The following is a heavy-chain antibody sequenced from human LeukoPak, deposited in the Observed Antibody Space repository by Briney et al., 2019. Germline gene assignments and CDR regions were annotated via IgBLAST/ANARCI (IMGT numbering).Heavy chain of an antibody. CDR1: GGSFSGYY. V-gene: IGHV4-34*01. CDR3: AREELNPYYYGSGSKDAFDI. D-gene: IGHD3-10*01. CDR2: INHSGST. J-gene: IGHJ3*02. Sequence: SETLSLTCAVYGGSFSGYYWSWIRQPPGKGLEWIGEINHSGSTNYNPSLKSRVTISVDTSKNQFSLKLSSVTAADTAVYYCAREELNPYYYGSGSKDAFDIWGQGTMVTVSS.